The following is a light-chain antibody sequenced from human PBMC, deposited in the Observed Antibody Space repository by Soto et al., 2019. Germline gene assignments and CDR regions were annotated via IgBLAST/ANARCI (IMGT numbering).Light chain of an antibody. CDR3: SSYAGSNNPVV. CDR2: EVS. J-gene: IGLJ2*01. Sequence: QSVLTQPPSASGSPGQSVTISCTGTSSDVGGYNYVSWYQQHPGKAPKLMIYEVSKRPSGVPDRFSGSKSGNTASLTVSGLQAEVEADYYCSSYAGSNNPVVFGGGTKLTVL. CDR1: SSDVGGYNY. V-gene: IGLV2-8*01.